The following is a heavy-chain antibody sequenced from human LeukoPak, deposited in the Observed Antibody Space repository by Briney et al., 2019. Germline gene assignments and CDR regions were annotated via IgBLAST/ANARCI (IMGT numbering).Heavy chain of an antibody. CDR2: IIPIFGIA. V-gene: IGHV1-69*04. CDR3: ASTVEMATAYYFDY. D-gene: IGHD5-24*01. Sequence: SVNVSCKASGGTFSSYAISWVRQAPGQGLEWMGRIIPIFGIANYAQKFQGRVTITADKSTSTAYMELSSLRSEDTAVYYCASTVEMATAYYFDYWGQGTLVTVSS. J-gene: IGHJ4*02. CDR1: GGTFSSYA.